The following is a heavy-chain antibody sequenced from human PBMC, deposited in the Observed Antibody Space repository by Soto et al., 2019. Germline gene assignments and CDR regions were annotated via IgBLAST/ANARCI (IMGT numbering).Heavy chain of an antibody. V-gene: IGHV5-51*03. CDR1: GYSFTSYW. J-gene: IGHJ4*02. Sequence: EVQLVQSGAEVKKPGESLKISCKGSGYSFTSYWIGWVRQMPGKGLEWMGIIYPGDSDTRYSPSFQGQVTISADKSISAAYLQWSSLKASDTAMYYCARGGVYYYGSGSYYERSYNFDYWGQGTLVTVSS. D-gene: IGHD3-10*01. CDR3: ARGGVYYYGSGSYYERSYNFDY. CDR2: IYPGDSDT.